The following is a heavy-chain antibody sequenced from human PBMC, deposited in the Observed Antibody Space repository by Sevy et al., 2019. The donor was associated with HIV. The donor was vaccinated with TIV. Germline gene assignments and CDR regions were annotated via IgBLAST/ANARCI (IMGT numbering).Heavy chain of an antibody. CDR1: GFTFSSYP. V-gene: IGHV3-30*04. Sequence: GGSLRLSCAASGFTFSSYPMHWVRQAPGRGLGWVAVISYVGRNKYYGDSVKGRLTNSRDNSKNTLYVQMNSLRAEDTAVFYCGRDREMGNYYDSSGSIDYWGQGTLVTVSS. CDR3: GRDREMGNYYDSSGSIDY. J-gene: IGHJ4*02. CDR2: ISYVGRNK. D-gene: IGHD3-22*01.